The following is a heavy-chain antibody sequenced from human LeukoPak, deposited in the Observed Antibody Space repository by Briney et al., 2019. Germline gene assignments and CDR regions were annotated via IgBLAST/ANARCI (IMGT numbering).Heavy chain of an antibody. CDR1: GFTFSSYE. V-gene: IGHV3-48*03. D-gene: IGHD3-22*01. CDR3: ARDRPENYYDRSGTDAFEI. Sequence: PGGSLRLSCAASGFTFSSYEMNWVRQAPGKGLEWVSYISSSGSTIYYADSVKGRFTISRDNAKNSLYLQMNSLRAEDTAVYYCARDRPENYYDRSGTDAFEIWGQGTMVTVSS. CDR2: ISSSGSTI. J-gene: IGHJ3*02.